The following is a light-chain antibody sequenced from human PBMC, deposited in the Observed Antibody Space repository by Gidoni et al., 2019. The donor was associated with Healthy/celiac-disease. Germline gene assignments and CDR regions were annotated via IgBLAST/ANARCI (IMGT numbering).Light chain of an antibody. Sequence: DIVLTHSQATLSLSPGERATLSCRASQSVSSYFAWYQQKPGQAPRLLIYDPSNRATGIPARFSGSGSGTDFTLTISSLEPEDFAVYYCQQRSNWSPTFGQGTKVEIK. J-gene: IGKJ1*01. CDR2: DPS. CDR1: QSVSSY. V-gene: IGKV3-11*01. CDR3: QQRSNWSPT.